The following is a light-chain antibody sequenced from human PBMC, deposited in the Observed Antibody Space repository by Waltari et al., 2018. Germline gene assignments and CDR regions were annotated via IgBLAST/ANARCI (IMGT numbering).Light chain of an antibody. J-gene: IGKJ1*01. CDR1: QSSSSY. Sequence: DIQMTESTSSLAASVRDTVTITSLASQSSSSYLNWYQQKPGKAPKLLIYAASSLQSGVPSRFSGSGSGTDFTLTISSLQPEDFATYYCQQSHSTPRTFGQGTKVEIK. CDR2: AAS. V-gene: IGKV1-39*01. CDR3: QQSHSTPRT.